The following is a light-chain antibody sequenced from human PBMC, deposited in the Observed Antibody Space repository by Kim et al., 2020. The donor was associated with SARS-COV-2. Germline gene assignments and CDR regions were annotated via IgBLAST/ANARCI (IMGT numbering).Light chain of an antibody. Sequence: ELTQPPSASGTPGQRVTISCSGSISNIGTNTVNWYQHLPGTAPKLLIYSDNQRPSGVPDRFSGSKSGTSASLAISGLQSEDEGDYYCAPWDGSLNGLVFGGGTKLTVL. CDR1: ISNIGTNT. CDR2: SDN. CDR3: APWDGSLNGLV. V-gene: IGLV1-44*01. J-gene: IGLJ2*01.